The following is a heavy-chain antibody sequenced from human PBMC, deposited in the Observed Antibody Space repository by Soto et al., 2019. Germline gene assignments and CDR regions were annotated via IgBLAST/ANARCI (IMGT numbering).Heavy chain of an antibody. V-gene: IGHV1-69*13. CDR1: GGTFSSYA. D-gene: IGHD6-13*01. CDR2: IIPIFGTA. CDR3: ARDRNGAGGGLAAAGNYWFDP. J-gene: IGHJ5*02. Sequence: ASVKVSCKASGGTFSSYAISWVRQAPGQGLQWMGGIIPIFGTANYAQKFQGRVTITADESTSTAYMELSSLRSEDTAVYYCARDRNGAGGGLAAAGNYWFDPWGQGTLVTVSS.